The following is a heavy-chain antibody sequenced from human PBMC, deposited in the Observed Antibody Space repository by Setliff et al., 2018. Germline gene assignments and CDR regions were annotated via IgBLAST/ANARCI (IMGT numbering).Heavy chain of an antibody. V-gene: IGHV1-24*01. Sequence: ASVKVSCKVSGYTLTELSMHWVRQAPGKGLEWMGGFDPEDGETIYAQEFQGRVTMTEXXXTDTAYMXXSXXRXEDTAVYYCATPRSGIIDAFDIWGQGTMVTVSS. CDR3: ATPRSGIIDAFDI. J-gene: IGHJ3*02. CDR2: FDPEDGET. CDR1: GYTLTELS.